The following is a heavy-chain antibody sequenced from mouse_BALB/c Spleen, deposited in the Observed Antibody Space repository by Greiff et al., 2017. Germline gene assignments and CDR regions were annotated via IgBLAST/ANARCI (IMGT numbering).Heavy chain of an antibody. J-gene: IGHJ3*01. Sequence: VQLQQSGPELVKPGASVKIPCKASGYTFTDYNMDWVKQSHGKSLEWIGDINPNNGGTIYNQKFKGKATLTVDKSSSTAYMELRSLTSEDTAVYYCARRGGLDWFAYWGQGTLVTVSA. CDR2: INPNNGGT. CDR3: ARRGGLDWFAY. V-gene: IGHV1-18*01. CDR1: GYTFTDYN.